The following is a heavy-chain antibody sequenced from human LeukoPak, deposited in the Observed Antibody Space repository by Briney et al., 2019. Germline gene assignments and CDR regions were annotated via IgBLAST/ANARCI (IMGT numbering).Heavy chain of an antibody. CDR3: ARLGYSSGPVNFDY. J-gene: IGHJ4*02. CDR1: GGSISSSSYY. V-gene: IGHV4-39*01. D-gene: IGHD6-19*01. CDR2: IYYSGST. Sequence: SETLSLTCTVSGGSISSSSYYWGWIRQPPGKGLEWIGSIYYSGSTYYNPSLKSRVTISVDTSKNQFSLKLSSVTAADTAVYYCARLGYSSGPVNFDYWGQGTLATVSS.